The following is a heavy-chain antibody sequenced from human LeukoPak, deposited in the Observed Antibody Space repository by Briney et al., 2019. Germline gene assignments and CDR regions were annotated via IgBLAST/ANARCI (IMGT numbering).Heavy chain of an antibody. J-gene: IGHJ5*02. Sequence: PSETLSLTCAVYGGSFSGYYWSWIRQPPGKGLEWIGEINHSGSTNYNPSLKSRVTISVDTSKNQFSLKLSSVTAADTAVYYCARGLGYSGYGSWFDPWGQGTLVTVSS. CDR2: INHSGST. D-gene: IGHD5-12*01. CDR3: ARGLGYSGYGSWFDP. CDR1: GGSFSGYY. V-gene: IGHV4-34*01.